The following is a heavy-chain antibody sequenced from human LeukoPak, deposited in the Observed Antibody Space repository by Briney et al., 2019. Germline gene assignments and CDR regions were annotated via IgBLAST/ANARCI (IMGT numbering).Heavy chain of an antibody. Sequence: ASVKVSCKSSGYTFSYYYMHWVRQAPGLGLEWMGWINPNSGDTHYARKFQGRVTLTRDTSISTAYMELSRLTSDDTALYYCAKVGAGTCCHFEYWGQGTLVTVSS. CDR2: INPNSGDT. V-gene: IGHV1-2*02. CDR3: AKVGAGTCCHFEY. J-gene: IGHJ4*02. CDR1: GYTFSYYY. D-gene: IGHD2-15*01.